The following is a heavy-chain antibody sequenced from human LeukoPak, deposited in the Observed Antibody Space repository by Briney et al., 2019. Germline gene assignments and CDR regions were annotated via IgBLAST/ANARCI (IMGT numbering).Heavy chain of an antibody. Sequence: GGSLRLSCAASGFTFSGAAMHWVRQASGKGLEWVGRIRCKANSYATAYAASVKGRFTISRDDSKNTAYLQMNSLKTEDTAVYYCTRPRWDAMGYDYWGQGTLVTVSS. CDR3: TRPRWDAMGYDY. D-gene: IGHD5-24*01. CDR1: GFTFSGAA. CDR2: IRCKANSYAT. V-gene: IGHV3-73*01. J-gene: IGHJ4*02.